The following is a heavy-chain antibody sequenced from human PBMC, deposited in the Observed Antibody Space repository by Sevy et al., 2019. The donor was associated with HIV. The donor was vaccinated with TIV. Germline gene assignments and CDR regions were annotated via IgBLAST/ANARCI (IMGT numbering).Heavy chain of an antibody. J-gene: IGHJ4*02. Sequence: SETLSLTCTVSGGSISSYYWTWIRQPPGKGLEWIGYIHDIGSTNYKPSLRSRATISVATSKNQFSLRLRSLTAADTAVYFWARVSRGSFDSWGQGTLVTVSA. D-gene: IGHD6-19*01. V-gene: IGHV4-59*01. CDR3: ARVSRGSFDS. CDR1: GGSISSYY. CDR2: IHDIGST.